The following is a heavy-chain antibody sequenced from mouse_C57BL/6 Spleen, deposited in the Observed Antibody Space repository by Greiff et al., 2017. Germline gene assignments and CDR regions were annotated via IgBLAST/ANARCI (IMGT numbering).Heavy chain of an antibody. CDR1: GYTFTSYW. CDR2: IYPGSGST. Sequence: QVQLKQPGAELVKPGASVKMSCKASGYTFTSYWITWVKQRPGQGLEWIGDIYPGSGSTNYNEKFKSKATLTVDTSSSTAYMQLSSLTSEDAAVYYCAREGYYFDYWGQGTTLTVSS. V-gene: IGHV1-55*01. CDR3: AREGYYFDY. J-gene: IGHJ2*01.